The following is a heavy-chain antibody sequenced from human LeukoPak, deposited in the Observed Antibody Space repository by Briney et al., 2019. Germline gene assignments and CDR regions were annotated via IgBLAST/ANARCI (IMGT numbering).Heavy chain of an antibody. J-gene: IGHJ4*02. CDR1: GGSISSGGYS. V-gene: IGHV4-30-2*01. CDR3: VRSSSSWYSDY. Sequence: SETLSLTCAVSGGSISSGGYSWSWIRQPPGKGLEWIGYIYHSGSTNYNPSLKSRVTMSVDTSKNQFSLKLSSVTAADTAVYYCVRSSSSWYSDYWGQGTLVTVSS. CDR2: IYHSGST. D-gene: IGHD6-13*01.